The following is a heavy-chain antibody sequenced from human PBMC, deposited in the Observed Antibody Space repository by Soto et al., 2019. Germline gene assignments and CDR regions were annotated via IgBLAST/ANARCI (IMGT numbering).Heavy chain of an antibody. CDR2: VFYKGNT. V-gene: IGHV4-59*01. J-gene: IGHJ4*02. Sequence: QVQLQESGPGLVKPSETLSLTCTVSGGSITGYYWTWIRQPPGKGLEWIGYVFYKGNTNYNPSLKSRVTISVDASANQCSLWLSSVTAADTAVYYCARSGDSFGFTDYWGQGTLVTVSS. CDR1: GGSITGYY. D-gene: IGHD5-18*01. CDR3: ARSGDSFGFTDY.